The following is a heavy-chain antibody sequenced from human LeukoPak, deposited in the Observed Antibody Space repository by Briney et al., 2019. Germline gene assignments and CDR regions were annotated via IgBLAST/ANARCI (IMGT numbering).Heavy chain of an antibody. CDR3: ARDVALTATFFDP. D-gene: IGHD6-25*01. Sequence: ASVKVSCKASGYTFTNYGISWVRQAPGQGLEWMGWISAYNGKTDYAQNLQGRVTMTTDTSTNTAYMDLRSLRSDDTAVYCARDVALTATFFDPWGRGTLVTVSS. CDR2: ISAYNGKT. CDR1: GYTFTNYG. J-gene: IGHJ2*01. V-gene: IGHV1-18*01.